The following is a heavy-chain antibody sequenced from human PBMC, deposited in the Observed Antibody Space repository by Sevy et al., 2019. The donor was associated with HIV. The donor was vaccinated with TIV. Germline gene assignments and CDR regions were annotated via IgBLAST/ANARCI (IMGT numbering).Heavy chain of an antibody. CDR2: ISYDGSNK. CDR3: ARADYGDYSGEFDY. V-gene: IGHV3-30-3*01. J-gene: IGHJ4*02. CDR1: GITFSNHA. D-gene: IGHD4-17*01. Sequence: GGSLRLSCAASGITFSNHAMHWVRQAPGKGLEWVTIISYDGSNKYYADSVKGRFTISRDNSKNTLYLQMNSLRAEDTAVYYCARADYGDYSGEFDYWGQGTLVTVSS.